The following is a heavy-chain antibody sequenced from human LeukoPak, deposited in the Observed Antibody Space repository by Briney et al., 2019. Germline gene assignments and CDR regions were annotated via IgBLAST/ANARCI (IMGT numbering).Heavy chain of an antibody. Sequence: GGSLTLSCAASGFTFSSYEMNWVRQAPGKGREWVSYISNSSGTIYYADSVKGRFTFSRDNAKKSLYLQINSLSDEDTAVYYCAREGGYNHFDYWGQGTLVTVSS. CDR1: GFTFSSYE. D-gene: IGHD5-24*01. J-gene: IGHJ4*02. CDR3: AREGGYNHFDY. CDR2: ISNSSGTI. V-gene: IGHV3-48*03.